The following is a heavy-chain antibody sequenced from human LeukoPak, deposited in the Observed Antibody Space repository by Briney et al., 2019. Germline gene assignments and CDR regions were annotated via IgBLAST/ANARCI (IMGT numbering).Heavy chain of an antibody. J-gene: IGHJ5*02. CDR2: IIPILGIA. CDR1: GGTFSSYA. V-gene: IGHV1-69*04. D-gene: IGHD2-15*01. CDR3: AREPWLSGGEGEGFDP. Sequence: SVKVSCKASGGTFSSYAISWVRQAPGQGLEWVGRIIPILGIANYAQKFQGRVTITADKSTSTAYMELSSLRSEDTAVYYCAREPWLSGGEGEGFDPWGQGTLVTVSS.